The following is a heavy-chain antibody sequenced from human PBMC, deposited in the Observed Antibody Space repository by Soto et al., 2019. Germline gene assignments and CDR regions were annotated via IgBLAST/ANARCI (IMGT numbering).Heavy chain of an antibody. CDR1: GGTFSSYT. V-gene: IGHV1-69*02. CDR3: AMEYCSSTSCDGDY. D-gene: IGHD2-2*01. CDR2: IIPILGIA. J-gene: IGHJ4*02. Sequence: QVQLVQSGAEVKKPGSSVKVSCKASGGTFSSYTISWVRQAPGQGLEWMGRIIPILGIANYAKKFQGRVTIAADKSTSTAYMELSSLRSEDTAVYYCAMEYCSSTSCDGDYWGQGTLVTVSS.